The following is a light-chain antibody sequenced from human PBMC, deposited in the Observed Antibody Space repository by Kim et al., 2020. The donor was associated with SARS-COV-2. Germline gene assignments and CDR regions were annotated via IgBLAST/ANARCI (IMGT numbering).Light chain of an antibody. CDR3: QACDRNAVV. J-gene: IGLJ2*01. Sequence: SVSPGQTASIACSGDKWGDKDACWYQQKPGQSPVMVIYKDSKRPSGIPERFSGSNSGNTATLTISGTQAMEEADYSYQACDRNAVVFGGGTQLTVL. CDR2: KDS. V-gene: IGLV3-1*01. CDR1: KWGDKD.